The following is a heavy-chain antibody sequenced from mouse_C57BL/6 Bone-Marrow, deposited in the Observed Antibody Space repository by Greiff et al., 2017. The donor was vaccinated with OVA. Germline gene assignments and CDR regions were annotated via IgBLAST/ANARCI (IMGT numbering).Heavy chain of an antibody. Sequence: EVQLQQSGPVLVKPGASVKMSCKASGYTFTDYYMNWVKQSHGKSLEWIGVINPYNGGTSYNQKFKGKATLTVDKSSSTAYMELNSLTSEDSAVYYCARDYYGSSLRWFYWYFDVWGTGTTVTVSS. J-gene: IGHJ1*03. D-gene: IGHD1-1*01. CDR3: ARDYYGSSLRWFYWYFDV. CDR1: GYTFTDYY. V-gene: IGHV1-19*01. CDR2: INPYNGGT.